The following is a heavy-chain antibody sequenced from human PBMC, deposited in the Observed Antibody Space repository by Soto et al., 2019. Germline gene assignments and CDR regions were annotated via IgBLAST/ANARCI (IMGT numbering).Heavy chain of an antibody. CDR2: IYHSGST. CDR3: ARSLAAGHFDY. CDR1: GGSISSTNW. Sequence: SETLSLTCTVSGGSISSTNWWSWVRQPPGKGLEWIGEIYHSGSTNYNPSLKSRVTISVDKSKNQFSLKLSSVTAADTAVYYCARSLAAGHFDYWGQGTLVTVSS. J-gene: IGHJ4*02. D-gene: IGHD6-13*01. V-gene: IGHV4-4*02.